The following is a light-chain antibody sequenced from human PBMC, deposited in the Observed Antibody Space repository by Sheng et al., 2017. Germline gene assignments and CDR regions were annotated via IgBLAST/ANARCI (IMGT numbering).Light chain of an antibody. CDR2: EVV. Sequence: QSALTQPASVSGSPGQSITISCTGTNSDVANYDLVSWYQHHPGKAPKVIIFEVVKRPSGVSNRFSGSKSGVTASLTISGLRAEDEADYFCSSYAGRATVIFGGGTKLTVL. CDR3: SSYAGRATVI. CDR1: NSDVANYDL. V-gene: IGLV2-23*02. J-gene: IGLJ2*01.